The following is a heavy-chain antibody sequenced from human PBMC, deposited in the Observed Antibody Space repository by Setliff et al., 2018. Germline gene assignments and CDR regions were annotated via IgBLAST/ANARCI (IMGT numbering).Heavy chain of an antibody. V-gene: IGHV1-69*10. CDR1: GGTFSSYA. CDR2: IIPILGIA. D-gene: IGHD6-19*01. J-gene: IGHJ4*02. Sequence: SVKVSCKASGGTFSSYAISWVRQAPGQGLEWMGGIIPILGIANYAQKFQGRVTITADESTSTAYMELSSLRSGDTAVYYCARGNRQWLGKYDSWGQGTLVTVS. CDR3: ARGNRQWLGKYDS.